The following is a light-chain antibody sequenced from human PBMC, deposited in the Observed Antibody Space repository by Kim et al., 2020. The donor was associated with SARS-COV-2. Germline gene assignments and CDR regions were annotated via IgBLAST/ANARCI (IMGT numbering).Light chain of an antibody. CDR3: LQHNTFPRT. J-gene: IGKJ1*01. Sequence: AFVGVGITITCRGRLGFSNFLAWFQQKPGKAPKRLIYGTFILESGVPSRFSGSRSGTEFTLTISSLQAEDFATYYCLQHNTFPRTFGQGTKVDIK. V-gene: IGKV1-17*03. CDR1: LGFSNF. CDR2: GTF.